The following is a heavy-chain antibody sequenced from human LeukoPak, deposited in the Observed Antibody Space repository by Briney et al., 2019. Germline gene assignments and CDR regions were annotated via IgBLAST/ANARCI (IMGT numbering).Heavy chain of an antibody. J-gene: IGHJ6*03. CDR2: IYTFGNT. CDR3: ARVSASASPHGYYYCSMDV. D-gene: IGHD2-2*01. Sequence: PSETLSLTCTVSGGSISNYYWSWIRQPAGKGLEWIGRIYTFGNTDYNPSLKTRVTMSVDTSKNQFSLKVTSMTAADTAVYYCARVSASASPHGYYYCSMDVWGKGTTVTVSS. CDR1: GGSISNYY. V-gene: IGHV4-4*07.